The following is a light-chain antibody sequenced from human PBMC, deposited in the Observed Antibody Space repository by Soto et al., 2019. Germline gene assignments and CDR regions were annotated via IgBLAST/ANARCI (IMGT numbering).Light chain of an antibody. Sequence: DIQMTHSPSSLSASVGDRVTITCRASQGISNYLAWYQQKPGKVPKLLIYAASTLQSGVPSRFSGSGSGTGFTVSISSLQPEDVATYYRQTYNSALQCTVGQGTQVHIK. CDR1: QGISNY. J-gene: IGKJ1*01. V-gene: IGKV1-27*01. CDR3: QTYNSALQCT. CDR2: AAS.